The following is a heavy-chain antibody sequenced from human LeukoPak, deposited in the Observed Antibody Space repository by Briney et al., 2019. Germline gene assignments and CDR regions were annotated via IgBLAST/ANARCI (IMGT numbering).Heavy chain of an antibody. Sequence: PSETLSLTCTVSGGSISSGGYYWSWIRQHPGKGLEWIGYIYYSGSTYYNPSLKSRVTISVDTSKNQFSLKLSSVTAADTAVYYCAREATYYYDSSGYSSPWFGPWGQGTLVTVSS. D-gene: IGHD3-22*01. V-gene: IGHV4-31*03. J-gene: IGHJ5*02. CDR3: AREATYYYDSSGYSSPWFGP. CDR2: IYYSGST. CDR1: GGSISSGGYY.